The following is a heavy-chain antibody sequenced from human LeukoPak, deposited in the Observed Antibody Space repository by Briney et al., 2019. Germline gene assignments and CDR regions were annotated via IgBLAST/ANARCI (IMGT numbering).Heavy chain of an antibody. CDR1: GGSISSYY. D-gene: IGHD5-12*01. CDR2: IYYSGST. Sequence: SETLSLTCTVSGGSISSYYWSWTRQPPGKGLEWIGYIYYSGSTNYNPSLKSRVTISVDTSKNQFSLKLSSVTAADTAVYYCARDGRVATGGRWYFDLWGRGTLVTVSS. CDR3: ARDGRVATGGRWYFDL. J-gene: IGHJ2*01. V-gene: IGHV4-59*01.